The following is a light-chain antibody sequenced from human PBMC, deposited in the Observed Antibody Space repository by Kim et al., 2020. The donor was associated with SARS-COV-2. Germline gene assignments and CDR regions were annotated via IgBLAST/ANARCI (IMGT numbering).Light chain of an antibody. CDR1: QSVSSY. J-gene: IGKJ5*01. V-gene: IGKV3-11*01. CDR2: DAS. CDR3: QQRSNWPIT. Sequence: WSPGEGATLSCRASQSVSSYLAWYQQKPGRAPRLLIYDASNRATGIPARFSGSGSGTDFTLTISSLEPEDFAVYYCQQRSNWPITFGQGTRLEIK.